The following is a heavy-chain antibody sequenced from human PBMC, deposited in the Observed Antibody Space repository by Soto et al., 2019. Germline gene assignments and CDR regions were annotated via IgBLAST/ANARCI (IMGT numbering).Heavy chain of an antibody. J-gene: IGHJ4*02. CDR3: ARFDYYDSSGYLEVGPK. D-gene: IGHD3-22*01. CDR1: GGSISSYY. CDR2: IYYSGST. V-gene: IGHV4-59*01. Sequence: QVQLQESGPGLVKPSETLSLTCTVSGGSISSYYWSWIRQPPGQGLEWIGYIYYSGSTNYNPSLKSRVTISVDTSKNQFSLKLSSVNAADTAVYYCARFDYYDSSGYLEVGPKWGQGTVVTVSS.